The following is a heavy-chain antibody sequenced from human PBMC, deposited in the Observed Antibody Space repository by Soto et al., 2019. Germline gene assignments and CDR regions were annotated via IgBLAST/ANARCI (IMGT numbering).Heavy chain of an antibody. V-gene: IGHV4-4*02. Sequence: QVQLQESGPGLVKPSGTLSLTCAVSGASIGTSNWWSWVRQSPGKGLEWIGEIHDSGSTKYNPSPKSRLPISLDTSKTQISLNVSSVTAADTAVYYCARLKTYDILNKSDYWGQGSLVTVSS. J-gene: IGHJ4*02. CDR1: GASIGTSNW. D-gene: IGHD3-9*01. CDR2: IHDSGST. CDR3: ARLKTYDILNKSDY.